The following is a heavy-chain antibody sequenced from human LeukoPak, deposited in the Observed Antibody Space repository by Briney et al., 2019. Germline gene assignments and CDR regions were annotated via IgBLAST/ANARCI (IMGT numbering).Heavy chain of an antibody. J-gene: IGHJ4*02. Sequence: ETLSLTCTVSGGSISSYYWSWIRQPPGKGLEWIAYIYYSGSTNYNPSLKSRVTISVDTSKNQFSLKLSSVTAADTAVYYCARPGALAAAGTPLFDYWGQGTLVTVSS. CDR2: IYYSGST. V-gene: IGHV4-59*08. CDR1: GGSISSYY. CDR3: ARPGALAAAGTPLFDY. D-gene: IGHD6-13*01.